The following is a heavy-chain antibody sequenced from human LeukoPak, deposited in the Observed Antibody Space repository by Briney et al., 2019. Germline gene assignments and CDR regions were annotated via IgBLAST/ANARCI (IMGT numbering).Heavy chain of an antibody. CDR1: GFTFSSYG. Sequence: GGSLRLSCAASGFTFSSYGMHWVRQAPGKGLEWVAFIRYDGSNKYYADSVKGRFTISRDNSKNTLYLQMNSLRAEDTAVYYCAKDLSSGYDSLNFDYWGQGTLVTVSS. CDR2: IRYDGSNK. V-gene: IGHV3-30*02. J-gene: IGHJ4*02. CDR3: AKDLSSGYDSLNFDY. D-gene: IGHD5-12*01.